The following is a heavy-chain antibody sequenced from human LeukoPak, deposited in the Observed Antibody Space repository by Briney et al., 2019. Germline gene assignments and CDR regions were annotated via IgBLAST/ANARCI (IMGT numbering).Heavy chain of an antibody. CDR2: ISGSGGST. Sequence: GGSLRLSCAASGFTFSSYAMSWVRQAPGKGLEWVSAISGSGGSTYYADSVKGRFTISRDNSKDTLYLQMNSLRAEDTAVYYCAKYPGAAVAGDFDYWGQGTLVTVSS. V-gene: IGHV3-23*01. CDR3: AKYPGAAVAGDFDY. D-gene: IGHD6-19*01. J-gene: IGHJ4*02. CDR1: GFTFSSYA.